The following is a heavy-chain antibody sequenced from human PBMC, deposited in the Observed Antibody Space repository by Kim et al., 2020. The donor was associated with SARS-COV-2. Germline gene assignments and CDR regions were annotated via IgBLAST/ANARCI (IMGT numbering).Heavy chain of an antibody. CDR3: AREGGSYYRSSWVPPDY. Sequence: GGSLRLSCAASGFTFSSYWMHWVRQAPGKGLVWVSRINSDGSSTSYADSVKGRFTISRDNAKNTLYLQMNSLRAEDTAVYYCAREGGSYYRSSWVPPDYWGQGTLVTVSS. D-gene: IGHD1-26*01. V-gene: IGHV3-74*01. CDR1: GFTFSSYW. J-gene: IGHJ4*02. CDR2: INSDGSST.